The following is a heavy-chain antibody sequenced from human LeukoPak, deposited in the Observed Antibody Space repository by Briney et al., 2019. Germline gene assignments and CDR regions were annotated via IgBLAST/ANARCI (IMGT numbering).Heavy chain of an antibody. CDR2: IIPIFDTA. CDR1: GGTFSSYA. D-gene: IGHD1-7*01. J-gene: IGHJ4*02. CDR3: ARVSGTQEYYFDY. Sequence: ASVKVSCKASGGTFSSYAISWVRQAPGQGLEWMGGIIPIFDTANYAQKFQGRVTITADESTGTAYMELSSLRSEDTAVYYCARVSGTQEYYFDYWGQGTLVTVSS. V-gene: IGHV1-69*13.